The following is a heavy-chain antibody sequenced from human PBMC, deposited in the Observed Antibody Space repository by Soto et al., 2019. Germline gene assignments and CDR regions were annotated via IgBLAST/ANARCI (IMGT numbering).Heavy chain of an antibody. Sequence: GPSVKVSCKASGYTFTGYYMHWVRQAPGQGLEWMGWINPNSGGTNYAQKFQGRVTMTRDTSISTAYMELSRLRSDDTAVYYCARAPNPYSSSSGWFDPWGQGTLVTVSS. D-gene: IGHD6-6*01. CDR3: ARAPNPYSSSSGWFDP. CDR2: INPNSGGT. J-gene: IGHJ5*02. V-gene: IGHV1-2*02. CDR1: GYTFTGYY.